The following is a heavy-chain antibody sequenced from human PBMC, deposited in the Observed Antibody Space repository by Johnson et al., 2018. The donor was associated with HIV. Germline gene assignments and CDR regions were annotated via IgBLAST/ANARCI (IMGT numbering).Heavy chain of an antibody. CDR3: ASTDDAFDI. J-gene: IGHJ3*02. CDR1: GFTFDDYA. D-gene: IGHD4-17*01. Sequence: VQLVESGGVVVQPGGSLRLSCAASGFTFDDYAMHWVRQAPGKGLEWVAFISYDGSNKYYADSVKGRFTISRDNSKNTLYLQMNSLRAEDTAVYYCASTDDAFDIWGQGTMVTVSS. CDR2: ISYDGSNK. V-gene: IGHV3-30*04.